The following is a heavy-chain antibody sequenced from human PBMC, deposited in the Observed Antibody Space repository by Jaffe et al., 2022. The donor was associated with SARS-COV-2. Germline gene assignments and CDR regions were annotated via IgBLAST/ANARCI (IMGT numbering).Heavy chain of an antibody. Sequence: QVQLVQSGAEVKKPGASVKVSCRTSGYTLINYAMHWVRLAPGQGFEWMGWVTAGKSNTRYSQSFQGRLTISRDTSANTVYMDLSSLRSEDTAVYYCARGPVRDGYIDGFDFWGQGTMVTVSS. CDR3: ARGPVRDGYIDGFDF. V-gene: IGHV1-3*01. D-gene: IGHD1-1*01. CDR1: GYTLINYA. J-gene: IGHJ3*01. CDR2: VTAGKSNT.